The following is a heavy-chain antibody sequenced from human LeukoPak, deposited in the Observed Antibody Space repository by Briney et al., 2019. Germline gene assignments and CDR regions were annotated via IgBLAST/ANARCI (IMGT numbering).Heavy chain of an antibody. CDR1: GYTLTELS. J-gene: IGHJ3*02. D-gene: IGHD1-1*01. V-gene: IGHV1-24*01. CDR2: FDPEDGET. Sequence: ASVKVSCKVSGYTLTELSMHWVRQAPGKGLEWMGGFDPEDGETIYAQKFQGRVTMTEDTSTDTAYMELSSLRSEDTAVYYCATDDPSVQLERNDAFDIWGQGTMVTVSS. CDR3: ATDDPSVQLERNDAFDI.